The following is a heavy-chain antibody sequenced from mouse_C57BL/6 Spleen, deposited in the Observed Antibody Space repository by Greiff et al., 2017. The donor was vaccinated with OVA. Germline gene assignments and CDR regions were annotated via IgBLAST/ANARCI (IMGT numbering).Heavy chain of an antibody. Sequence: QVQLKQPGAELVRPGSSVKLSCKASGYTFTSYWMDWVKQRPGQGLEWIGNIYPSDSATHYNQKFKDKATLTVDKSSSTAYMQLSSLTSEDSAVYYCARRGLRIYAMDYWGQGTSVTVSS. D-gene: IGHD3-1*01. J-gene: IGHJ4*01. CDR3: ARRGLRIYAMDY. CDR1: GYTFTSYW. CDR2: IYPSDSAT. V-gene: IGHV1-61*01.